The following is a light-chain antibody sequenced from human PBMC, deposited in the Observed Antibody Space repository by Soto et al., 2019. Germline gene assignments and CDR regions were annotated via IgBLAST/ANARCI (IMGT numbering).Light chain of an antibody. CDR2: EVS. Sequence: QSALTQPPSVSGSPGQSVTISCTGTSSDVGSYNRVSWYQQPPGTSPKLMIYEVSNRPSGVPDRFSGSRSGNTASLTLSGLQAEDEADYYCSSYTSSITYVFGTGTKLTVL. V-gene: IGLV2-18*02. CDR3: SSYTSSITYV. J-gene: IGLJ1*01. CDR1: SSDVGSYNR.